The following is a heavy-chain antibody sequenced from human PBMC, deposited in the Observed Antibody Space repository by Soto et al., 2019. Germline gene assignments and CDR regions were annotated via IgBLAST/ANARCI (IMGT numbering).Heavy chain of an antibody. V-gene: IGHV1-18*04. J-gene: IGHJ5*02. CDR1: GYTFTTYG. D-gene: IGHD3-10*01. Sequence: ASVKVSCKASGYTFTTYGFSWVRRAPGQGLECVGWISAYNGNTNYAQKLQGRVTMTTDTSTSTAYMELRSLRSDDTAVYYCARSPRYYGSADNWFDPWGQGTLVTVSS. CDR2: ISAYNGNT. CDR3: ARSPRYYGSADNWFDP.